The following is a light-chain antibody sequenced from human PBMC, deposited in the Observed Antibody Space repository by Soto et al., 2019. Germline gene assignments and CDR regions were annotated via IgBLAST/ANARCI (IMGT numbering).Light chain of an antibody. Sequence: QSVLTQPPSASGTPGQRVTISCSGSSSNIGSNSVNWYQQLPGTAPKLLIYSTNQRPSGVPDRFSGSKSDTSASLAISGLXXEDEADYYCAAWDDSLNGEVVFGGGTK. CDR3: AAWDDSLNGEVV. J-gene: IGLJ2*01. CDR2: STN. V-gene: IGLV1-44*01. CDR1: SSNIGSNS.